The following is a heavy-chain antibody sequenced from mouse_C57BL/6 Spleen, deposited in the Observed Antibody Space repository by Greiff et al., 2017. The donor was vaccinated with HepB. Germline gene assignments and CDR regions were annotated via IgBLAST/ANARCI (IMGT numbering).Heavy chain of an antibody. V-gene: IGHV1-19*01. CDR2: INPYNGGT. CDR1: GYTFTDYY. J-gene: IGHJ2*01. Sequence: LVESGASVKMSCKASGYTFTDYYMNWVKQSHGKSLEWIGVINPYNGGTSYNQKFKGKATLTVDKSSSTAYMELNSLTSEDSAVYYCASYYGSSFDYWGQGTTLTVSS. D-gene: IGHD1-1*01. CDR3: ASYYGSSFDY.